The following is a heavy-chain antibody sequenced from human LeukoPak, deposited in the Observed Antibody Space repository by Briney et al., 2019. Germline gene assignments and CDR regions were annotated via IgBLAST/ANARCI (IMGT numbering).Heavy chain of an antibody. CDR1: GFTFSRYS. V-gene: IGHV3-48*04. CDR2: ITNSSSTI. J-gene: IGHJ4*02. CDR3: TTAKNDH. Sequence: GGSLRLSCATSGFTFSRYSMNWVRQAPGKGLEWVSYITNSSSTIFYADSVKGRFTISRDNAKNSLYLQMSSLRAEDTAVYYCTTAKNDHWGRGTLVTVSS.